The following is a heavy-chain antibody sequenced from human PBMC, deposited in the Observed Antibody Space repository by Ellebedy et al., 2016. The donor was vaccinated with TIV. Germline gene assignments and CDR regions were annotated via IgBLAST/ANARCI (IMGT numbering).Heavy chain of an antibody. Sequence: GESLKISCAASGFTFSSYAMHWVRQAPGKGLEWVAVISYDGSNKYYADSVKGRFTISRDNSKNTLYLQMNSLRAEDTAVYYCARLVAVTGTTDYFDYWGQGILVTVSS. CDR1: GFTFSSYA. CDR2: ISYDGSNK. CDR3: ARLVAVTGTTDYFDY. J-gene: IGHJ4*02. V-gene: IGHV3-30-3*01. D-gene: IGHD1-7*01.